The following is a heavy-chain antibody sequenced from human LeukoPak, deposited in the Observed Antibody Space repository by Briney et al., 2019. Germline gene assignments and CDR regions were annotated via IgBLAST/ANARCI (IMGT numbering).Heavy chain of an antibody. D-gene: IGHD2-15*01. CDR3: ARERDCSDGSCYSHYYYMDV. V-gene: IGHV1-46*01. CDR1: GYTFTSYY. CDR2: INPNGAST. Sequence: GASVKVSCKASGYTFTSYYIHWVRQAPGQGLEGMGIINPNGASTRYAQKFQGRVTMTRDMSTSTVYMELSSLTSEDTAVYYCARERDCSDGSCYSHYYYMDVWGKGTTVTVSS. J-gene: IGHJ6*03.